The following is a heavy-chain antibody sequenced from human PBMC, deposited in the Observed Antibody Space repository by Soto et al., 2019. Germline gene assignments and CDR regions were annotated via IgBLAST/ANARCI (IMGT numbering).Heavy chain of an antibody. J-gene: IGHJ4*02. CDR1: GYSFTSYW. Sequence: GESLKISCKGSGYSFTSYWIGWVRQMPGKGLEWMGRIDPSDSYTNYSPSFQGHVTISADKSISTAYLQWSSLKASDTAMYYCARRYYGSGSYFSPYYFFDYWGQGTLVTVSS. CDR2: IDPSDSYT. D-gene: IGHD3-10*01. CDR3: ARRYYGSGSYFSPYYFFDY. V-gene: IGHV5-10-1*01.